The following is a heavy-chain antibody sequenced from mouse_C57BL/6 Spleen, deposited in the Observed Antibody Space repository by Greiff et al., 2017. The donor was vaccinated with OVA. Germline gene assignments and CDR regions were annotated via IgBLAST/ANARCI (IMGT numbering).Heavy chain of an antibody. CDR2: INPNNGGT. V-gene: IGHV1-22*01. D-gene: IGHD4-1*01. CDR1: GYTFTDYN. CDR3: ARAGTGYAMDY. Sequence: DVQLVESGPELVKPGASVKMSCKASGYTFTDYNMHWVKQSHGKSLEWIGYINPNNGGTSYNQKFKGKATLTVNKSSSTAYMELRSLTSEDSAVYYCARAGTGYAMDYWGQGTSVTVSS. J-gene: IGHJ4*01.